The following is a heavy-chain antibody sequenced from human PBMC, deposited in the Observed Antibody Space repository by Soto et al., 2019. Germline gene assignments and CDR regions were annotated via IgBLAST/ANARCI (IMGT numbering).Heavy chain of an antibody. Sequence: PGGSLRLSCAASGLTFSNDAMSWVRQAPGKGLECVSAISGSGATSYYADSVKGRFTISRDNSRNTLYLQMNSLRVEDTAVYYCAKRGDYRSFDYWGQGTLVTVSS. D-gene: IGHD3-16*01. CDR2: ISGSGATS. CDR1: GLTFSNDA. V-gene: IGHV3-23*01. CDR3: AKRGDYRSFDY. J-gene: IGHJ4*02.